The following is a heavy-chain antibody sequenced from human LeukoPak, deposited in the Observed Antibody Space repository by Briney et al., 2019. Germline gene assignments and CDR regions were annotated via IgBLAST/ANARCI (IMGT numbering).Heavy chain of an antibody. J-gene: IGHJ4*02. Sequence: ASVKVSCKASGYTFTGYYMHWVRQAPGQGLEWMGRINPNSGGTNYAQKFQGRVTMTRDTSISTAYMELSRLRSDDTAVYYCARALSSGWYGCYFDYWGQGTLVTVSS. CDR1: GYTFTGYY. CDR2: INPNSGGT. V-gene: IGHV1-2*06. CDR3: ARALSSGWYGCYFDY. D-gene: IGHD6-19*01.